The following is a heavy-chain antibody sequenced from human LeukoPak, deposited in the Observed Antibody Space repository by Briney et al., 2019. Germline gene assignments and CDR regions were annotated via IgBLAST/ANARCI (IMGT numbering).Heavy chain of an antibody. CDR1: GGSFSGYY. CDR2: INHSGST. V-gene: IGHV4-34*01. J-gene: IGHJ4*02. CDR3: AREESSGYYTPFDY. D-gene: IGHD3-22*01. Sequence: SETLSLTCAVYGGSFSGYYWSWIRQPPGKGLEWIGEINHSGSTNYNPSLKSRVTISVDTPKNQFSLKLSSVTAADTAVYYCAREESSGYYTPFDYWGQGTLVTVSS.